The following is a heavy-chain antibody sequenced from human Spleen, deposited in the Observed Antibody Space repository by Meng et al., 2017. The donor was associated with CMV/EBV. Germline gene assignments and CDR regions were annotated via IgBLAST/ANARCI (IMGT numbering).Heavy chain of an antibody. D-gene: IGHD3-22*01. CDR3: ARDRYYYDSSGYTADEYYFDY. J-gene: IGHJ4*02. V-gene: IGHV3-33*01. CDR1: GFTFSSYG. Sequence: GESLKISCAASGFTFSSYGMHWVRQAPGKGLEWVAVIWYDGSNKYYADSVKGRFTISRDNSKNTLYLQMNSLRAEDTAVYYCARDRYYYDSSGYTADEYYFDYWGQGTLVTVSS. CDR2: IWYDGSNK.